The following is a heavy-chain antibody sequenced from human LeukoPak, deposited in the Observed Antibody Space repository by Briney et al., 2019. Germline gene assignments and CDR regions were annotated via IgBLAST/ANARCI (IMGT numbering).Heavy chain of an antibody. V-gene: IGHV3-48*01. J-gene: IGHJ4*02. D-gene: IGHD6-6*01. CDR3: AKLGSSTVAFDH. CDR1: GFTFSDYS. CDR2: ITSSGGTI. Sequence: PGGSLRLSCAASGFTFSDYSMNWVRQASGKGLEWVSYITSSGGTIYYADSVKGRFTISRDNAKNSLYLQMNSLRGEDTAAYFCAKLGSSTVAFDHWGQGTLVTVSS.